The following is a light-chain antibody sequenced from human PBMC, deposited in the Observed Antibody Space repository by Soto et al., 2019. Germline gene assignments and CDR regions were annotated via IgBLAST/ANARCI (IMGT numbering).Light chain of an antibody. V-gene: IGKV3-15*01. CDR2: RAS. CDR3: QQYNNWPIT. CDR1: QSIGSL. Sequence: EVVMTQSPATLSVSPGEGATLSCRASQSIGSLLAWYQQRPDQAPRLLIYRASTRATGVPARFSGSGSGTEFTLTIYSLQSEDLAVYYCQQYNNWPITFGGGTKVEIK. J-gene: IGKJ4*01.